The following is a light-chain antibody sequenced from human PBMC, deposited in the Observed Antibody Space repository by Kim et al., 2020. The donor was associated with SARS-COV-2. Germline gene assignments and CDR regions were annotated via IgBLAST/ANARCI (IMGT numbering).Light chain of an antibody. V-gene: IGKV1-39*01. CDR3: QQTYISPFT. CDR2: AAS. Sequence: DIQMTQSPSSLSASVGDIVTITCRTSQNINSHLNWYHQKPGRAPKLLIYAASTLQGGVPSRFSGSGSETDFTLTISSLQPEDFATYFCQQTYISPFTFGPGTKVDIK. J-gene: IGKJ3*01. CDR1: QNINSH.